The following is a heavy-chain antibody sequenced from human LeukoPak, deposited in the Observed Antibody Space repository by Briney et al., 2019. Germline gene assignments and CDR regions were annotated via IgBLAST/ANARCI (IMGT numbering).Heavy chain of an antibody. D-gene: IGHD6-19*01. CDR1: GGSISSSSYY. CDR3: ARTSLAVGGNNWFDP. J-gene: IGHJ5*02. CDR2: IYYSGST. V-gene: IGHV4-39*01. Sequence: SETLSLTCTVSGGSISSSSYYWGWIRHPPGKGLEWIGSIYYSGSTYYNPSLKSRVTISVDTSKNQFSLKLSCVTAADTAVYYCARTSLAVGGNNWFDPWGQGTLVTVSS.